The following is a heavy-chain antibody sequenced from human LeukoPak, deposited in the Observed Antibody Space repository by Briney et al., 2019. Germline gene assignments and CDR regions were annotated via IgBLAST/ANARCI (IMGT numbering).Heavy chain of an antibody. D-gene: IGHD3-3*01. CDR2: IIPIFGTA. Sequence: ASVKVSCKASGYTFTGYYMHWVRQAPGQGLEWMGGIIPIFGTANYAQKFQSRVTITTDESTSTAYMELSSLRSEDTAVYYCASPSITIFGVVIKAFDIWGQGTMVTVSS. CDR3: ASPSITIFGVVIKAFDI. CDR1: GYTFTGYY. V-gene: IGHV1-69*05. J-gene: IGHJ3*02.